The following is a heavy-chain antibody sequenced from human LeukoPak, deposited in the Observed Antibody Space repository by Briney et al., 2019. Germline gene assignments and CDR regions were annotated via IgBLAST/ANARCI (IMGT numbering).Heavy chain of an antibody. CDR1: GFTFSNAW. V-gene: IGHV3-15*01. CDR3: TTDTAMVPSPDY. CDR2: IKSKTDGGTT. D-gene: IGHD5-18*01. Sequence: PGGSLRLSCAASGFTFSNAWMSWVRQAPGKGLEWVGRIKSKTDGGTTDYAAPVKGRFTISRDDSKNTLYLQMNSLKTEDTAVYYCTTDTAMVPSPDYWGQGTLVTVSS. J-gene: IGHJ4*02.